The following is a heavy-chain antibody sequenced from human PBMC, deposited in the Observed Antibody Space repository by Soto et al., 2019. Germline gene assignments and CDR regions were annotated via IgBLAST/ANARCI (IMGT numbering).Heavy chain of an antibody. D-gene: IGHD3-3*01. CDR1: GFTFSSYG. CDR2: ISYDGSNK. CDR3: AKEYYDFWSSYYFDY. V-gene: IGHV3-30*18. Sequence: GGSLRLSCAASGFTFSSYGMHWVRQAPGKGLEWVAVISYDGSNKYYADSVKGRFTISRDNSKNTLYLQMNSLRAEDTAVYYCAKEYYDFWSSYYFDYWGQGTLVTVSS. J-gene: IGHJ4*02.